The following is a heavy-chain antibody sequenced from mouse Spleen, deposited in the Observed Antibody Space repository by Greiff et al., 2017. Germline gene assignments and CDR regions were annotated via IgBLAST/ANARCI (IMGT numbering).Heavy chain of an antibody. J-gene: IGHJ2*01. Sequence: ESGPGLVKPSQSLSLTCSVTGYSITSGYYWNWIRQFPGNKLEWMGYISYDGSNNYNPSLKNRISITRDTSKNQFFLKLNSVTTEDTATYYCARWSDYWGQGTTLTVSS. CDR3: ARWSDY. CDR2: ISYDGSN. V-gene: IGHV3-6*01. CDR1: GYSITSGYY.